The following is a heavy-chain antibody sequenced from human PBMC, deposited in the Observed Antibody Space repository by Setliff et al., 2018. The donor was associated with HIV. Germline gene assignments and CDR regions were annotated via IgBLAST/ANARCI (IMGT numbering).Heavy chain of an antibody. J-gene: IGHJ4*02. CDR1: GFDFASFL. CDR2: ISRDNFVR. D-gene: IGHD3-10*01. Sequence: SLRLSCVVSGFDFASFLIHWVRQAPGKGLEWVASISRDNFVRFYVDSVRGRFNVSRDNAQKSLFLQMNSLKADDTAFYYCAREAPIQGVTYGFPHFDYWGQGALVTVSS. V-gene: IGHV3-21*01. CDR3: AREAPIQGVTYGFPHFDY.